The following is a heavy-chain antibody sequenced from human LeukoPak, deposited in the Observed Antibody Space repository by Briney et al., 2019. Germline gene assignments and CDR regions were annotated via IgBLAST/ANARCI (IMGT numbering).Heavy chain of an antibody. V-gene: IGHV1-69*04. Sequence: SVTVSCKASGDTFSSYATSWVRQAPGQGLEWMGRIIPIFGIANYAQKFQGRVTITADKSTSTAYMELSSVRAEDTSLYYCARGGRTDEIRGWFDRWGQGTLVTVSS. CDR2: IIPIFGIA. CDR1: GDTFSSYA. D-gene: IGHD3-10*01. J-gene: IGHJ5*02. CDR3: ARGGRTDEIRGWFDR.